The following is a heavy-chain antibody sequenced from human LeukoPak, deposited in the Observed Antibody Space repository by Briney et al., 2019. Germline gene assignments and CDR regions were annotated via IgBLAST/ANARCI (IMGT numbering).Heavy chain of an antibody. CDR2: IHPSGGST. J-gene: IGHJ4*02. CDR3: ARYDYRNYHYDY. D-gene: IGHD4-11*01. V-gene: IGHV1-46*01. Sequence: ASVKVSCKASGYTFTSYYMHWGRQSPGQGLEWMGIIHPSGGSTSYAQKFQGRVTMTRDTSTSTVYMELSSLRSEDTAVYYCARYDYRNYHYDYWGQGTLVTVSS. CDR1: GYTFTSYY.